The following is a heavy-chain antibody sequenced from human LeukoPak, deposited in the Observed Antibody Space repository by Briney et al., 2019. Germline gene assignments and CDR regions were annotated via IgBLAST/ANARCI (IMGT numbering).Heavy chain of an antibody. Sequence: GGSLRLSCAASEFTFSSYDAHWVRQATGKGLEWVSAIGTAGDTYYPGSVKGRFTISRENAKNSLYLQMNSLRAGDTAVYYCVRESSGYFAFDIWGQGTMVTVSS. CDR2: IGTAGDT. D-gene: IGHD3-22*01. J-gene: IGHJ3*02. V-gene: IGHV3-13*01. CDR3: VRESSGYFAFDI. CDR1: EFTFSSYD.